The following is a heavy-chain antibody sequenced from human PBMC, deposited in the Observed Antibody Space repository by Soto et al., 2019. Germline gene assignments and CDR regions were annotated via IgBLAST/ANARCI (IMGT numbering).Heavy chain of an antibody. V-gene: IGHV4-39*01. D-gene: IGHD5-12*01. CDR3: ARAGNLSGYPEGYFDY. CDR1: GGSISSSSYY. Sequence: PSATLSRTCTVCGGSISSSSYYWGWIRQPPGKGLEWIGSIYYSGSTYYNPSLKSRVTISVDTSKNQFSLKLSSVTAADTAVYYCARAGNLSGYPEGYFDYWGQRTLVTVSS. J-gene: IGHJ4*02. CDR2: IYYSGST.